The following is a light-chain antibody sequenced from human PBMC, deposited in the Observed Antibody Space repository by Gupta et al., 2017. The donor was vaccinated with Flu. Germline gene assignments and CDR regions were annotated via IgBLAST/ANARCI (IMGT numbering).Light chain of an antibody. Sequence: QTVVTQEPSFSVSPGGPVTPNCVLSSGSVSTSYPPSWYQQTPGQAPRTLIYSTNTRSSGVPVRFSGSILGNKAALTITGAQADDESDYYCVLYMGSGIWVFSGGTKLTVL. CDR3: VLYMGSGIWV. V-gene: IGLV8-61*01. CDR1: SGSVSTSYP. CDR2: STN. J-gene: IGLJ3*02.